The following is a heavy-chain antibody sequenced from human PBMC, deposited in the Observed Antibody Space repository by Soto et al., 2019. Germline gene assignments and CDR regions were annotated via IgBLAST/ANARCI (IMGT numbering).Heavy chain of an antibody. D-gene: IGHD3-22*01. CDR1: GYTFTGYY. CDR3: ARVKPITEYYDSSGSGGDAFDI. V-gene: IGHV1-2*02. CDR2: INPNSGGT. J-gene: IGHJ3*02. Sequence: SVKVSCKASGYTFTGYYMHWLRQAPGQGLEWMGWINPNSGGTNYAQKFQGRVTMTRDTSISTAYMELSRLRSDDTDVYYCARVKPITEYYDSSGSGGDAFDIRG.